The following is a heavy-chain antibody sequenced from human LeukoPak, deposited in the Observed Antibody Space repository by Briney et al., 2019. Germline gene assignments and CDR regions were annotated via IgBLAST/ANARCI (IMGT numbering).Heavy chain of an antibody. Sequence: ASVKVSCKASGYTFTGYYMHWVRQARGQGLEWMGWINPNSGGTNYAQKFQGRVTMTRDTSISTAYMELSRLRSDDTAVYYCARVSTVYYSIDYWGQGTLVTVSS. J-gene: IGHJ4*02. CDR3: ARVSTVYYSIDY. D-gene: IGHD2-8*01. V-gene: IGHV1-2*02. CDR1: GYTFTGYY. CDR2: INPNSGGT.